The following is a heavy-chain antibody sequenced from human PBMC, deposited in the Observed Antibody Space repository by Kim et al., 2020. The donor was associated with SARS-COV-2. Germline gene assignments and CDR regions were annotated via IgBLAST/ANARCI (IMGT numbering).Heavy chain of an antibody. CDR2: ISAYNGNT. D-gene: IGHD3-10*01. CDR1: GYTFTSYG. Sequence: ASVKVSCKASGYTFTSYGISWVRQAPGQGLEWMGWISAYNGNTNYAQKLQGRVTMTTDTSTSTAYMELRSLRSDDTAVYYCARDIGSGSYYADYYYGMDVWGQGTTVTVSS. J-gene: IGHJ6*02. V-gene: IGHV1-18*01. CDR3: ARDIGSGSYYADYYYGMDV.